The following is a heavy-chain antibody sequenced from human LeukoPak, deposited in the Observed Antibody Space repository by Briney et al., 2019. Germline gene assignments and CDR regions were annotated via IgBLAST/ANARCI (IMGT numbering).Heavy chain of an antibody. CDR2: ISGSGYNT. V-gene: IGHV3-23*01. Sequence: PGGSLRLSCAASGVTFNRHGMSWVRQAPGKGLEWVSTISGSGYNTYYAGSVMGRLTISRDNSKNTMYLQMNSLRAEDTAVYYCARDVGGSSLFDYWGQGTLVTVSS. CDR1: GVTFNRHG. J-gene: IGHJ4*02. D-gene: IGHD6-13*01. CDR3: ARDVGGSSLFDY.